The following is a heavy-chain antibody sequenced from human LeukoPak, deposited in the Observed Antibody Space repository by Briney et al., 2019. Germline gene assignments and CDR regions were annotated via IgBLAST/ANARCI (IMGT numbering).Heavy chain of an antibody. V-gene: IGHV1-2*02. Sequence: ASVKVSCKAFGYTFTGYYMHWVRQAPGQGLEWMGWINPNSGGTNYAQKFQGRVTMTRDTSISTAYMELGRLRSDDTAVYYCARDPDDYSNYWGQGTLVTVSS. J-gene: IGHJ4*02. CDR2: INPNSGGT. CDR1: GYTFTGYY. D-gene: IGHD4-11*01. CDR3: ARDPDDYSNY.